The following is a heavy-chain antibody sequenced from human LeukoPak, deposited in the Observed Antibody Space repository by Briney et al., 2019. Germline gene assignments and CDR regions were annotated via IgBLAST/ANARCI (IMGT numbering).Heavy chain of an antibody. CDR1: GYTFTGYY. D-gene: IGHD4-17*01. CDR2: INPNSGGT. CDR3: ARNHLVTTTVTTLLGGDY. Sequence: GAPVKVSCKASGYTFTGYYMHWVRQAPGQGLEWMGWINPNSGGTNYAQKFQGRVTMTRDTSISTAYMELSRLRSDDTAVYYCARNHLVTTTVTTLLGGDYWGQGTLVTVSS. V-gene: IGHV1-2*02. J-gene: IGHJ4*02.